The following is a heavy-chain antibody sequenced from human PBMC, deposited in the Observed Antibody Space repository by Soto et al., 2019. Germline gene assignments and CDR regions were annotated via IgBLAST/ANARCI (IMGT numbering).Heavy chain of an antibody. CDR3: ARHEYLGYPFDY. CDR1: GYSFTSYW. J-gene: IGHJ4*02. D-gene: IGHD2-15*01. V-gene: IGHV5-10-1*01. CDR2: IDPSDSYT. Sequence: ESLQISCKGSGYSFTSYWISWVRQMPGKGLEWMGRIDPSDSYTNYSPSFQGHVTISADKSISTAYLQWSSLKASDTAMYYCARHEYLGYPFDYWGQGTLVTVSS.